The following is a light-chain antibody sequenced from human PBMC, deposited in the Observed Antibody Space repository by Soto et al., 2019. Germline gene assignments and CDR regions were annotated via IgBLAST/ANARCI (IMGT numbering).Light chain of an antibody. CDR3: QQRSNSPIT. CDR1: QSVSNNY. J-gene: IGKJ5*01. V-gene: IGKV3D-20*02. Sequence: EIVLTQSPGTRSMSPWKTATIACSASQSVSNNYLAWYQKKPGQAPRLIIYGAYSRATGVTDRLSGGGYGKDGTLTISRLEPEDWAVYYCQQRSNSPITFGKGTRLEIK. CDR2: GAY.